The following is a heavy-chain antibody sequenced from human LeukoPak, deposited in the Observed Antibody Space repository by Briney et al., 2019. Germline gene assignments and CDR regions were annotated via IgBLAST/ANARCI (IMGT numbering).Heavy chain of an antibody. CDR3: ARQQYSSSWY. CDR1: GYSISSGYY. CDR2: IYHSGST. D-gene: IGHD6-13*01. J-gene: IGHJ4*02. V-gene: IGHV4-38-2*02. Sequence: SETLSLTCTVSGYSISSGYYWGWIRQPPGKGLEWIGSIYHSGSTYYNPSLKSRVTISVDTSKNQFSLKLSSVTAADTAVYYCARQQYSSSWYWGQGTLVTVSS.